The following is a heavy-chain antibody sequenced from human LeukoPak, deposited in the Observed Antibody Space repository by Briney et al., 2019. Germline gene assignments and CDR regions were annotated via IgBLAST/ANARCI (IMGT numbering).Heavy chain of an antibody. CDR2: MNPNSGNT. CDR1: GYTFTSYD. CDR3: ARVEDGSSWYYYYYYMDV. D-gene: IGHD6-13*01. J-gene: IGHJ6*03. V-gene: IGHV1-8*01. Sequence: GASVKVSCKASGYTFTSYDINWVRQATGQGLEWMGWMNPNSGNTGYAQKFQGRVTMTRNTSISTAYMELSSLRSEDTAVYYCARVEDGSSWYYYYYYMDVWGKGTTVTISS.